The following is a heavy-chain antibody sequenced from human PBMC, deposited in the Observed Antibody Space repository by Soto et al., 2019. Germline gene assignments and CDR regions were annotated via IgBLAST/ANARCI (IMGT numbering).Heavy chain of an antibody. J-gene: IGHJ4*02. CDR2: INTDGSRT. V-gene: IGHV3-74*01. CDR3: ATFSGGY. D-gene: IGHD2-15*01. Sequence: EVQLVQSGGGLVQPGGSLRLSCAASGFTFSSYWIHWVRQAPGTGLVWVSRINTDGSRTSYADSVKGRFTISRDNAKNNLYLQMNSLRVDDTAVYYCATFSGGYWGQGTLVTVSS. CDR1: GFTFSSYW.